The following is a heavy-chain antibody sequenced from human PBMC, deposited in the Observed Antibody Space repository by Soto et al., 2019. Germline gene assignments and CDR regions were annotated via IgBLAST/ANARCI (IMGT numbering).Heavy chain of an antibody. CDR1: GFAISTRGVG. V-gene: IGHV2-5*02. J-gene: IGHJ4*02. D-gene: IGHD6-19*01. CDR3: AHQPPFGSAWPYNFDD. Sequence: QITLKESGPTLVKPKQTLTLTCTFSGFAISTRGVGVGWIRQPPVKALEWLALIYWADDQSYSPSLKCRLTLTKHTSKNEVVLTMLNMAPFDTATYYCAHQPPFGSAWPYNFDDWGQGSLVTVSS. CDR2: IYWADDQ.